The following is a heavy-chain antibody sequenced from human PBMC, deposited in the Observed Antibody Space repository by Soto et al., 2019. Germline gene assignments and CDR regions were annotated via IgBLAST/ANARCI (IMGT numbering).Heavy chain of an antibody. D-gene: IGHD2-21*02. V-gene: IGHV1-2*02. Sequence: XSGKVSCNGSGYSFIGYYIHWVRQAPGQGLEWMGWINPKSGVTNYAQKFQGRVTMTRDTSITTAYMELSSLRSDDTAVYYCARGDVNWFDPWGQGTLVTVSS. CDR3: ARGDVNWFDP. J-gene: IGHJ5*02. CDR1: GYSFIGYY. CDR2: INPKSGVT.